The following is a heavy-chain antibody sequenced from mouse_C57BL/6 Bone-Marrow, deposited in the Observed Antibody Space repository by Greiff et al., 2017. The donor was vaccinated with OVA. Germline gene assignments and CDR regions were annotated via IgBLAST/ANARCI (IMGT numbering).Heavy chain of an antibody. V-gene: IGHV5-2*01. CDR3: ARHGSSLAWFAY. D-gene: IGHD1-1*01. Sequence: EVQGVESGGGLVQPGESLKLSCESYEYDFPSHDMSWVRKTPGKRLELVAAINRDGGSTYYPDTLESRFIFAGDNTKTTLYLQMSSLRSEDTALYYCARHGSSLAWFAYWGQGTLVTVSA. CDR1: EYDFPSHD. CDR2: INRDGGST. J-gene: IGHJ3*01.